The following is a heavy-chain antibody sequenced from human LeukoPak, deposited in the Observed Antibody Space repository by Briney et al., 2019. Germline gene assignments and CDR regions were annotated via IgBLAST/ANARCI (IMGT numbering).Heavy chain of an antibody. CDR3: ARPDFSGFDWGFDF. V-gene: IGHV1-69*05. Sequence: SVKVSCKASGGTFNTFAISWVRQAPGQGLEWLGGIIPFFGSANYAQRFQDRFTITTDESTTTAYMELNSLTSDDTAVYYCARPDFSGFDWGFDFWGQGTLITVSS. D-gene: IGHD5-12*01. CDR2: IIPFFGSA. CDR1: GGTFNTFA. J-gene: IGHJ4*02.